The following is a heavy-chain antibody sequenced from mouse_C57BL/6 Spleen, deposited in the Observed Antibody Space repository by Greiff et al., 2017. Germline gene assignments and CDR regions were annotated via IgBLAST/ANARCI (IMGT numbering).Heavy chain of an antibody. V-gene: IGHV1-81*01. CDR1: GYTFTSYG. D-gene: IGHD2-4*01. J-gene: IGHJ3*01. Sequence: QVQLKQSGAELARPGASVKLSCKASGYTFTSYGISWVKQRAGQGLEWIGEIYPRSGNTYYNEKFKGQATLTADKSSSTAYMKLRSLTSEDSAVYFGANDCIEAYWGQGTLVTVSA. CDR3: ANDCIEAY. CDR2: IYPRSGNT.